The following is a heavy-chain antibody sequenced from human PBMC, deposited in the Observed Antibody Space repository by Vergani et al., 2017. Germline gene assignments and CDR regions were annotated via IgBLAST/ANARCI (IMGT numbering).Heavy chain of an antibody. CDR1: GFTSIYYG. D-gene: IGHD1-1*01. V-gene: IGHV3-30*03. CDR2: ISYDGTQK. J-gene: IGHJ1*01. Sequence: QGHLVESGGGVVQPGRSLRLSCVVSGFTSIYYGMHWVRQAPGKGLEWVAVISYDGTQKYYADSVKGRFTISRDNSKSTLYLQMNSLRTEDTAVYYCATKSCGTPGCQIGDFREWGQGILVTVSS. CDR3: ATKSCGTPGCQIGDFRE.